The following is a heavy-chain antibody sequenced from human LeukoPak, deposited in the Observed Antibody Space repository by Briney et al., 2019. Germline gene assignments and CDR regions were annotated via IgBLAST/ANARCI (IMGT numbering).Heavy chain of an antibody. V-gene: IGHV3-23*01. CDR1: GFTFSSYA. Sequence: GGSLRLSCAASGFTFSSYAMGWVRQAPGKGLEWVSGISGGAGTPYYADSVKGRFTISRDNSKSTLYLQMTSLRAEDTAVYYCAKRRTTVITMDYFDYWGQGTLVTVSS. CDR3: AKRRTTVITMDYFDY. J-gene: IGHJ4*02. CDR2: ISGGAGTP. D-gene: IGHD4-17*01.